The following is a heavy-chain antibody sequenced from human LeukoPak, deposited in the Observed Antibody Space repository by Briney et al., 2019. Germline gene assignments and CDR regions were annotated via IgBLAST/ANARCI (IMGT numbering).Heavy chain of an antibody. J-gene: IGHJ4*02. D-gene: IGHD1-26*01. CDR1: GYSLTSSW. CDR3: ARRHHEWELLDY. CDR2: IYPGDSDT. Sequence: GESLKISCKGSGYSLTSSWISWVRQMPGKGLEWVGNIYPGDSDTRYSPSFQGQVTISADKSITTAYLQWSSLKASDTAMYYCARRHHEWELLDYWGQGTLVTVSS. V-gene: IGHV5-51*01.